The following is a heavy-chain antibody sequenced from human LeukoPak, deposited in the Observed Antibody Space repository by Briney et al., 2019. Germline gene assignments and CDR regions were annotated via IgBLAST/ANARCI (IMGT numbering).Heavy chain of an antibody. V-gene: IGHV3-21*01. CDR2: ICSTSTYI. CDR1: GFIFSSYS. D-gene: IGHD5-24*01. J-gene: IGHJ4*02. Sequence: GSLRLSCAASGFIFSSYSMNWVRHAPGKGLEWVSSICSTSTYIHYADSLKGRFTISRDNARNSLYLQINSLRVEDTAVYYCARVQRGEMATFDYWGQGTLVTVSS. CDR3: ARVQRGEMATFDY.